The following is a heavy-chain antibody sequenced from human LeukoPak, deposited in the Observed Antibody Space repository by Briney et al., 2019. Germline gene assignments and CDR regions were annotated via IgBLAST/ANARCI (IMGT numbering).Heavy chain of an antibody. CDR1: GFSFTGQA. Sequence: GGSLRLSCAASGFSFTGQAMGWVRQAPGKGLEWVSVISDSGSITYYADSVKGRFTISRDNSKNTLFLQMNSLRAEDTAVYYCAKDARRTSGWYFFDYWGQGTLVTVSS. D-gene: IGHD6-19*01. CDR3: AKDARRTSGWYFFDY. J-gene: IGHJ4*02. CDR2: ISDSGSIT. V-gene: IGHV3-23*01.